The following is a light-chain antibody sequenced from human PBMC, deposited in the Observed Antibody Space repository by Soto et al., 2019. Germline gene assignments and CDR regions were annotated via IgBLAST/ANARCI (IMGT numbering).Light chain of an antibody. Sequence: IQLTQSPSSLSASVGDRVTITCRASQGISRSLAWYQQKPEKAPKLLIYAASTLQSGVPSRFSGSGSGTDFTLTISSLQPEDFATYYCRHLNSYPLGFGGGTKVEIK. CDR2: AAS. J-gene: IGKJ4*01. CDR3: RHLNSYPLG. V-gene: IGKV1-9*01. CDR1: QGISRS.